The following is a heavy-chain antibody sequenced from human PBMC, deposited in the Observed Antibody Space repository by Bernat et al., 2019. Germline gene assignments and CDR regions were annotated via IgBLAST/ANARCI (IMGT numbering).Heavy chain of an antibody. Sequence: EVQLVESGGGLIQPGGSLRLSCAASGFTVSSNYMSWVRQAPGKGLEWVSVIYSGGSTYYADSVKGRFTISRDNSKNTLYLQMNSLRAEDTAVYYCARWAEGSGKYYCDYWGQGTLVTVSS. CDR2: IYSGGST. D-gene: IGHD3-10*01. V-gene: IGHV3-53*01. CDR3: ARWAEGSGKYYCDY. CDR1: GFTVSSNY. J-gene: IGHJ4*02.